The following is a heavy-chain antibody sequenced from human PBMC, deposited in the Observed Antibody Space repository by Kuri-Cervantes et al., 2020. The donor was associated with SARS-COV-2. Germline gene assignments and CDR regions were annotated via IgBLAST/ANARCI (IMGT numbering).Heavy chain of an antibody. CDR3: AKWGGYCSGGSCSLPFQH. D-gene: IGHD2-15*01. J-gene: IGHJ1*01. CDR2: IYSGGST. Sequence: GGSLRLSCAASGFTVSSNYMSWVRQAPGKGLEWVSVIYSGGSTYYADSVKGRFTISRDNSKNTLYLQMYSLRAEDTAVYYCAKWGGYCSGGSCSLPFQHWGQGTLVTVSS. CDR1: GFTVSSNY. V-gene: IGHV3-53*01.